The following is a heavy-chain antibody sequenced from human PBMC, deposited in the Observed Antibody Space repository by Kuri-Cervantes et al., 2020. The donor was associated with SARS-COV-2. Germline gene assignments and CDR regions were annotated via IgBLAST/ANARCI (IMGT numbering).Heavy chain of an antibody. CDR2: TYYSGST. J-gene: IGHJ6*02. CDR3: ARDTMSSSSWSRYYYYGMDV. CDR1: GGSTSSYY. D-gene: IGHD6-13*01. Sequence: SETLSLTCTVSGGSTSSYYWSWIRQPPGKGLEWIGYTYYSGSTNYNPSLKSRATISVDTSKNQFSLKLSSVTAADTAGYYCARDTMSSSSWSRYYYYGMDVWGQGTTVTVSS. V-gene: IGHV4-59*01.